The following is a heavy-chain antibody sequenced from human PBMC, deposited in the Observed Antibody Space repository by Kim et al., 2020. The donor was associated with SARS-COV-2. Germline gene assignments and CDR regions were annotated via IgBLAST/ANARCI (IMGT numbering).Heavy chain of an antibody. CDR2: ISYDGSNK. Sequence: GGSLRLSCAASGFTFSSYAMHWVRQAPGKGLEWVAVISYDGSNKYYADSVKGRFTISRDNSKNTLYLQMNSLRAEDTAVYYCARRGYCSSTSCYSALDYWGQGTLVTVSS. CDR1: GFTFSSYA. J-gene: IGHJ4*02. D-gene: IGHD2-2*01. CDR3: ARRGYCSSTSCYSALDY. V-gene: IGHV3-30-3*01.